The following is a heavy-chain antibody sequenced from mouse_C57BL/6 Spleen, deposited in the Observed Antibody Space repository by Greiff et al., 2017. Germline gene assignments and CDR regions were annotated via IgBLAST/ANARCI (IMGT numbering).Heavy chain of an antibody. Sequence: EVQLVESGGGLVKPGGSLTLSCAASGFTFSDYGMHWVRQAPEKGLEWVAYISSGSSTIYYADTVKGRFTISRDNAKNTLFLQMTSLRSEDTAMYYCARNAYWGQGTLVTVSA. V-gene: IGHV5-17*01. CDR1: GFTFSDYG. J-gene: IGHJ3*01. CDR2: ISSGSSTI. CDR3: ARNAY.